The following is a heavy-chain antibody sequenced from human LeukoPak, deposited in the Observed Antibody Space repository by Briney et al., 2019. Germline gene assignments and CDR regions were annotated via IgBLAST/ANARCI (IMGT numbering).Heavy chain of an antibody. J-gene: IGHJ6*03. D-gene: IGHD2-8*02. CDR3: AKDPGASVPGFYMDV. CDR1: GFSFRNYG. V-gene: IGHV3-30*02. Sequence: GGSLRLSCVASGFSFRNYGMHWVRQATGKGLEWVSFIWSDGNNKKYGDSVKGRFTISRDNSNSMLYLQMDSLGPEDTGVYYCAKDPGASVPGFYMDVWGKGTTVIVSS. CDR2: IWSDGNNK.